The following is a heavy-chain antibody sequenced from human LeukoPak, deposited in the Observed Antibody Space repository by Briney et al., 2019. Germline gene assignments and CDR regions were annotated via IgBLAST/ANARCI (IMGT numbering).Heavy chain of an antibody. CDR1: GFTFSSYG. D-gene: IGHD3-3*01. V-gene: IGHV3-30*02. Sequence: GGSLRLSCAASGFTFSSYGMHWVRQAPGKGLEWEEFIRYDGSNKYYADSVKGRFTISRDNSKNTLYLQMNSLRAEDTAVYYCAKDGYYDFWSGYYYYMDVWGKGTTVTVSS. J-gene: IGHJ6*03. CDR3: AKDGYYDFWSGYYYYMDV. CDR2: IRYDGSNK.